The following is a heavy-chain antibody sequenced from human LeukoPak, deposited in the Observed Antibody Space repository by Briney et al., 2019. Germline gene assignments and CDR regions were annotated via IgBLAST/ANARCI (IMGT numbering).Heavy chain of an antibody. V-gene: IGHV3-53*01. J-gene: IGHJ4*02. D-gene: IGHD3-22*01. CDR3: AKDNYYDSSGYWIFFD. CDR2: IYSGGST. Sequence: GGSLRLSCAASGFTVSSNYMSWVRQAPGKGLEWVSVIYSGGSTYYADSVKGRFTISRDNSKNTLYLQMNSLRAEDTAVYYCAKDNYYDSSGYWIFFDWGQGTLVTVSS. CDR1: GFTVSSNY.